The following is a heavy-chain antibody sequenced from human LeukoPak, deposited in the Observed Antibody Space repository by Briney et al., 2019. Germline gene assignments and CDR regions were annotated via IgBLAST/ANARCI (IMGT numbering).Heavy chain of an antibody. CDR1: GGSISSSSYY. V-gene: IGHV4-39*07. CDR3: ARDAAGEQQLVRTYYFDY. CDR2: IYYSGST. D-gene: IGHD6-13*01. J-gene: IGHJ4*02. Sequence: SETLSLTCTVSGGSISSSSYYWGWIRQPPGKGLEWIGSIYYSGSTYYNPSLKSRVTISVDTSKNQFSLKLSSVTAADTAVYYCARDAAGEQQLVRTYYFDYWGQGTLVTVSS.